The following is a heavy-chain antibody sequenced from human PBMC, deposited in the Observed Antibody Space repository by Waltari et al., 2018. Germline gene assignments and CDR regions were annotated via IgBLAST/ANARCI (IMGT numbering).Heavy chain of an antibody. J-gene: IGHJ4*02. V-gene: IGHV5-51*01. Sequence: EVQLEQSGAEVKKPGESLKISCNGSGYSFAKYWIGWVRQMPGKGLEWMCVIYPGDSNTKYSLSFQGQVTISADTSISTAYLQWSSLKASDTAIYFCARQNIHSYGYGYFDFWGQGTLVTVSS. CDR3: ARQNIHSYGYGYFDF. D-gene: IGHD5-18*01. CDR1: GYSFAKYW. CDR2: IYPGDSNT.